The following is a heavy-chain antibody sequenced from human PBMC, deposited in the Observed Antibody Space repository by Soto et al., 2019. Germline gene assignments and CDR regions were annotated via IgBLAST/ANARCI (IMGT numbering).Heavy chain of an antibody. CDR2: ISSSSSTI. CDR3: ASGKDYAEGGY. CDR1: GFTFSSYS. J-gene: IGHJ4*02. V-gene: IGHV3-48*02. D-gene: IGHD4-17*01. Sequence: EVQLVESGGGLVQPGGSLRLSCAASGFTFSSYSMNWVRQAPGKGLEWVSYISSSSSTIYYADSVKGRFTISRDNAKNSRYLQMNSLRDEATAVYYCASGKDYAEGGYWGQGTLVTVSS.